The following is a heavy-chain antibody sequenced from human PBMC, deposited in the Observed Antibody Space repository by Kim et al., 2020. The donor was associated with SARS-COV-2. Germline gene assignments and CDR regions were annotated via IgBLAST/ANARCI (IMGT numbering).Heavy chain of an antibody. J-gene: IGHJ4*02. D-gene: IGHD1-26*01. V-gene: IGHV3-23*01. Sequence: AESVKGRFTISRDNSKNTLYLQMNSLRAEDTAVYYCAKIPYSGSYLYFDYWGQGTLVTVSS. CDR3: AKIPYSGSYLYFDY.